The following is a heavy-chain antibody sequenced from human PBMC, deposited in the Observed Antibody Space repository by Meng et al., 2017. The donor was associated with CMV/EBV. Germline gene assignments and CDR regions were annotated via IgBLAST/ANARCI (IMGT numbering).Heavy chain of an antibody. J-gene: IGHJ6*02. D-gene: IGHD6-13*01. Sequence: LSLTCAASGFTFSSYAMSWVRQAPGKGLEWVSAISGSGGSTYYADSVKGRFTISRDNSKNTLYLQMNSLRAEDTAVYYCAKVGGAAAGPLAYYGMDVWGQGTTVTVSS. V-gene: IGHV3-23*01. CDR2: ISGSGGST. CDR1: GFTFSSYA. CDR3: AKVGGAAAGPLAYYGMDV.